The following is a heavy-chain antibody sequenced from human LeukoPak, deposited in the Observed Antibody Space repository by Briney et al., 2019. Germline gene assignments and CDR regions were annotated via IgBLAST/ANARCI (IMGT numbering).Heavy chain of an antibody. V-gene: IGHV4-59*01. CDR2: IYYSGST. J-gene: IGHJ4*02. Sequence: KPSETLSLTCAVYGGSFSGYYWSWIRQPPGKGLEWIGYIYYSGSTNYNPSLKSRVTISVDTSKNQYSLKLSSVTAADTAVYYCTTVRYDSSGYYSYFDYWGQGTLVTASS. CDR1: GGSFSGYY. CDR3: TTVRYDSSGYYSYFDY. D-gene: IGHD3-22*01.